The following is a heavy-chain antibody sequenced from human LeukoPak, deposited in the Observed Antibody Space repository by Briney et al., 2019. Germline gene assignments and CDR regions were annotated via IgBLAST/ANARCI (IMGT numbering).Heavy chain of an antibody. CDR3: AKDGGIDHPFDY. CDR2: IGNNGGGI. CDR1: GFTFSTYT. J-gene: IGHJ4*02. V-gene: IGHV3-23*01. D-gene: IGHD3-16*01. Sequence: GGSLRLSCAASGFTFSTYTMYWVRHPPGKRLEWVSIIGNNGGGIHYTDSVKGRFTISRDNSKNTLYLQMNSLRAEDTAVYYCAKDGGIDHPFDYWGQGTLVTVSS.